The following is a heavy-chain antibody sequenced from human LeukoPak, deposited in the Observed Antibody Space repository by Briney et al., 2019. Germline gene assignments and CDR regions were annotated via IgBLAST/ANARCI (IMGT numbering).Heavy chain of an antibody. Sequence: ASVKVSCKVSGGTFSSYAISWVRQAPGQGLEWMGGIIPVFGTPDYAQKFQDRVTITADESTSTVYMEMSSLRFEDTAVYYCARTHSNQPESYYYYGLDVWGQGTTVTVSS. CDR1: GGTFSSYA. CDR3: ARTHSNQPESYYYYGLDV. V-gene: IGHV1-69*13. CDR2: IIPVFGTP. D-gene: IGHD1-14*01. J-gene: IGHJ6*02.